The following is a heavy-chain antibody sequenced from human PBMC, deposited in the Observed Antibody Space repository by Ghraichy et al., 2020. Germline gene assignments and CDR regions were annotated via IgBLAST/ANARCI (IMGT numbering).Heavy chain of an antibody. J-gene: IGHJ2*01. Sequence: GGSLRLSCAASGFTFSSYWMHWVRQAPGKGLVWVSRINSDGSSTSYADSVKGRFTISRDNAKNTLYLQMNSLRAEDTAVYYCAREDYGGNGYFDLWGRGTLVTVSS. CDR1: GFTFSSYW. V-gene: IGHV3-74*01. CDR2: INSDGSST. D-gene: IGHD4-23*01. CDR3: AREDYGGNGYFDL.